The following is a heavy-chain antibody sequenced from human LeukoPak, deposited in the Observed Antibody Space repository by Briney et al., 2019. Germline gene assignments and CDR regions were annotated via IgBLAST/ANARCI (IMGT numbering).Heavy chain of an antibody. Sequence: PGRSLRPPHPADGLTFSSCCMQSVHLPPGSGLEWEAVIAYEGSNKFYADSVKGRFTISRDNSKNTLYLQMNSLRAEDTAVYYCAKVDYDFWSGLYYFDYWGQGTLVTVSS. CDR2: IAYEGSNK. D-gene: IGHD3-3*01. CDR3: AKVDYDFWSGLYYFDY. V-gene: IGHV3-33*05. J-gene: IGHJ4*02. CDR1: GLTFSSCC.